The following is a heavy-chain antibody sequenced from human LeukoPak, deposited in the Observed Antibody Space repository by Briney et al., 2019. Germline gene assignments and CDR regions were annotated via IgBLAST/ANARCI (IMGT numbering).Heavy chain of an antibody. CDR2: IQFDGSDK. D-gene: IGHD2-2*01. CDR3: AKDQQLQPFHY. V-gene: IGHV3-30*02. J-gene: IGHJ4*02. Sequence: GGSLRLSCAASGFALSSYAIHWVRQAPGKGLEWVAFIQFDGSDKYYADSVKGRFTISRDNSKNTLYLQMNSLRPEDTSVYYCAKDQQLQPFHYWGQGTLVTVSS. CDR1: GFALSSYA.